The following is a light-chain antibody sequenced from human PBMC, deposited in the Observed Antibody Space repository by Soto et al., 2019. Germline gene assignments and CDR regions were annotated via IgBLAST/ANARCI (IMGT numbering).Light chain of an antibody. V-gene: IGLV7-43*01. CDR2: NTN. Sequence: QAVVTQEPSLTVSPGGTVTLTCASSTGAVTSDYFPNWIQQKPGQTPRSLIYNTNNKYSWTPARFSGYLLGGKAALTLSGVQPDDEADYYCLLYYSGHVRLFGGGTKLTVL. CDR3: LLYYSGHVRL. CDR1: TGAVTSDYF. J-gene: IGLJ2*01.